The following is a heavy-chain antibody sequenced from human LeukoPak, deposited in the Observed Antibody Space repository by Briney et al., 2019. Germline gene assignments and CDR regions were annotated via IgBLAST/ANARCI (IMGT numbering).Heavy chain of an antibody. Sequence: PGRSLRLSCAASGFTFSSYAMHWVRQAPGKGPEWVAVISYDGSNKYYADSVKGRFTISRDNSKNTLYLQMNSLRAEDTAVYYCARDNYYDSSGYLAYWGQGTLVTVSS. CDR1: GFTFSSYA. CDR3: ARDNYYDSSGYLAY. CDR2: ISYDGSNK. J-gene: IGHJ4*02. V-gene: IGHV3-30-3*01. D-gene: IGHD3-22*01.